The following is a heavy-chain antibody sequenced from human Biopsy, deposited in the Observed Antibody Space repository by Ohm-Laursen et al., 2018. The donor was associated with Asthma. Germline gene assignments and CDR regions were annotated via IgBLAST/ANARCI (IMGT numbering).Heavy chain of an antibody. D-gene: IGHD5-12*01. Sequence: SVKVSCKASGGTFGNYAISWVRQAPGQGLEWMGGLIPVLGTPDHAQMFEGRVTITADESTSTAYMELSSLSSEDTAVHYCARGYSGSDRIVYYYSGLEVWGQGTTVTV. V-gene: IGHV1-69*13. CDR2: LIPVLGTP. CDR1: GGTFGNYA. J-gene: IGHJ6*02. CDR3: ARGYSGSDRIVYYYSGLEV.